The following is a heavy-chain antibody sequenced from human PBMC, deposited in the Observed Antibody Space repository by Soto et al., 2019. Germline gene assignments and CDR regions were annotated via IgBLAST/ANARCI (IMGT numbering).Heavy chain of an antibody. CDR1: GFYFGDYA. CDR2: IRSKAYGGTT. V-gene: IGHV3-49*03. Sequence: SLTLSCPPHGFYFGDYAMRWLRQATRAGLEWVGFIRSKAYGGTTEYAASVKGRFTISRDDSKSIAFLQMNSLKSEDTAVYYCTREITMVRGVPYYYYGMDVWGQGT. J-gene: IGHJ6*02. D-gene: IGHD3-10*01. CDR3: TREITMVRGVPYYYYGMDV.